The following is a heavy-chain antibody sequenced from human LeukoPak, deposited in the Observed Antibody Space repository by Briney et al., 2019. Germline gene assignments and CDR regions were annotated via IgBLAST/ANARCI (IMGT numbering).Heavy chain of an antibody. J-gene: IGHJ4*02. V-gene: IGHV3-23*01. D-gene: IGHD3-10*01. CDR2: ISGSGGST. CDR3: AKATSITMVRGVMDIFDY. CDR1: GFNFSRYA. Sequence: GGSLRLSCAASGFNFSRYAMSWVRQAPGKGLEWVSAISGSGGSTYYADSVKGRFTISRDNSKNALYLQIDSLRAQDTAVYYCAKATSITMVRGVMDIFDYWGQGTLVTVSS.